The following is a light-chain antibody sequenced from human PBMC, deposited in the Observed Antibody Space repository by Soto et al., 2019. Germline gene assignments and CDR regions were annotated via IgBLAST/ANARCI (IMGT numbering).Light chain of an antibody. J-gene: IGKJ2*01. CDR3: QQYGSLPYT. Sequence: EIVLTQSPGTLSLSPGERATLSCRASQSVSSSYLAWYQQKPGQAPRLLIYSASRRATGIPDRFSGSGSGTDFTLTVSRLEPEDFAVYYCQQYGSLPYTFGQGTKVDIK. V-gene: IGKV3-20*01. CDR2: SAS. CDR1: QSVSSSY.